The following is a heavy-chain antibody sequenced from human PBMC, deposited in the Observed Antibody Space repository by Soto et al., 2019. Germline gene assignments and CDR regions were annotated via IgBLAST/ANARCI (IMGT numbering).Heavy chain of an antibody. J-gene: IGHJ5*02. Sequence: ASVKVSCKVSGYTLTELSMHWVRQAPGEGLEWMGGFDPEDGETIYAQKFQGRVTMTEDTSTDTAYMELSSLRSEDTAVYYCATGEWLRHNWFDPWGQGTLVTVSS. CDR2: FDPEDGET. V-gene: IGHV1-24*01. D-gene: IGHD5-12*01. CDR1: GYTLTELS. CDR3: ATGEWLRHNWFDP.